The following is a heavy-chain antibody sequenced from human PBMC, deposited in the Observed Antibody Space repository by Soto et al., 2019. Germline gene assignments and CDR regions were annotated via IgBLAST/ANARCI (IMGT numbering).Heavy chain of an antibody. CDR1: GHLFNNHW. V-gene: IGHV5-51*01. J-gene: IGHJ5*02. CDR2: IFTRDSET. Sequence: EQLEQSGAEVKKPGESLKISCKGPGHLFNNHWIGWVRQTPGKGLEWMGLIFTRDSETTTSPSFQGHVSFSVDNSINTVYLQWTSLKTTDTGIYFCARGYFDSGHGYDLWGQGTLVTVSS. D-gene: IGHD3-10*01. CDR3: ARGYFDSGHGYDL.